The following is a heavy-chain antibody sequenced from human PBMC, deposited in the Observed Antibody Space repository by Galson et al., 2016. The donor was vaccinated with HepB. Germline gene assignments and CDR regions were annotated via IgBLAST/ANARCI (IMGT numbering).Heavy chain of an antibody. D-gene: IGHD2-21*01. J-gene: IGHJ6*01. CDR1: GFTFSNYA. CDR2: ISFDGTKK. CDR3: TREGVGYSGMDV. Sequence: SLRLSCAASGFTFSNYAFYWVRQAPGKGLEWVSVISFDGTKKYYSGSVKGRFTVSRDNSRNTLFLQMNSLRRGDTAVYFCTREGVGYSGMDVWGQGTTVIVSS. V-gene: IGHV3-30*01.